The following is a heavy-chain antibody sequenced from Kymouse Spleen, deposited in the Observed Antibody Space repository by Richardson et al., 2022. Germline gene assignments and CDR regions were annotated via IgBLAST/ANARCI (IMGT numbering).Heavy chain of an antibody. J-gene: IGHJ2*01. V-gene: IGHV3-73*02. CDR2: IRSKANSYAT. D-gene: IGHD6-13*01,IGHD6-19*01,IGHD6-25*01. CDR3: TRYSSWYFDL. Sequence: EVQLVESGGGLVQPGGSLKLSCAASGFTFSGSAMHWVRQASGKGLEWVGRIRSKANSYATAYAASVKGRFTISRDDSKNTAYLQMNSLKTEDTAVYYCTRYSSWYFDLWGRGTLVTVSS. CDR1: GFTFSGSA.